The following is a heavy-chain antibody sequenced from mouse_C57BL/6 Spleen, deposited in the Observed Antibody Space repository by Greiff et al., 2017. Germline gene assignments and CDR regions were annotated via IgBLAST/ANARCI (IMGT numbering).Heavy chain of an antibody. CDR2: IDPENGDT. Sequence: VQLQQSGAELVRPGASVKLSCTASGFNIKDDYMHWVKQRPEQGLEWIGWIDPENGDTEYASKFQGKATITADTSSNTAYLQLSSRTSDDTAVYYCTTGIYYYGSSSFAYWGQGTLVTVSA. CDR1: GFNIKDDY. V-gene: IGHV14-4*01. CDR3: TTGIYYYGSSSFAY. J-gene: IGHJ3*01. D-gene: IGHD1-1*01.